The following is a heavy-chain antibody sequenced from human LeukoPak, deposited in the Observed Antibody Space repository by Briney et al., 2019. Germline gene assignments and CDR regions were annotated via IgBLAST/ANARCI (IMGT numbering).Heavy chain of an antibody. CDR1: GVSISSYY. J-gene: IGHJ4*02. CDR2: VYYSGST. D-gene: IGHD1-26*01. V-gene: IGHV4-59*01. Sequence: PSETLSLTCTVSGVSISSYYWSWIRQPPGKGLEWIGYVYYSGSTSYNPSLKSRVTISVDTSKNQFSLKLSSVTAADAAVYYCARGPGSGTYWAFDYWGQGTLVTVSS. CDR3: ARGPGSGTYWAFDY.